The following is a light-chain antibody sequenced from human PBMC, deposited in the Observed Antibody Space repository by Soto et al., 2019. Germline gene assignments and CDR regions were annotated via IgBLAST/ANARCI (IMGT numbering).Light chain of an antibody. J-gene: IGKJ4*01. V-gene: IGKV3-11*01. CDR2: DAS. CDR1: QSVSSY. CDR3: QQRSNWPLT. Sequence: EIVLTQSPATLSLSPGERATLSCRASQSVSSYLAWYQQKPGQAPRLLIYDASNRATGIPARFSGSGSGTDFTLPISSRAPEDFAVYYCQQRSNWPLTFGGGNKVEIK.